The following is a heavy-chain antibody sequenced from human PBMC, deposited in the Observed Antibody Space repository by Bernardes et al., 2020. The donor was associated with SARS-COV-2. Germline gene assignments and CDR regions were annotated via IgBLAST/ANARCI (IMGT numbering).Heavy chain of an antibody. J-gene: IGHJ4*02. Sequence: VEPLFLSCAASGFTISSTWMSWVRQVPGPGLAWVANLKKDGSEKYYVDSVKGRFTISRDNAKNSLYLQMNSLRAEDTAVYYCSRVREYSGYDLYFDSWGQGTLVTVSS. D-gene: IGHD5-12*01. V-gene: IGHV3-7*03. CDR1: GFTISSTW. CDR3: SRVREYSGYDLYFDS. CDR2: LKKDGSEK.